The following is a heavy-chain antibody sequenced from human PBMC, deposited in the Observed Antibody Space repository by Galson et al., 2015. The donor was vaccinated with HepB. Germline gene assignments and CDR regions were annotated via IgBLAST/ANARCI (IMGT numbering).Heavy chain of an antibody. CDR3: AREWIVIAVAAAPWAGMDV. Sequence: SVKVSCKASASTFSTDAIHWVRQAPGQRLEWMGRINAGNGNTKYSQKFQGRVTITRDTSARTAYMELSSLRSEDTAVYYCAREWIVIAVAAAPWAGMDVWGQGTTVTVSS. V-gene: IGHV1-3*01. J-gene: IGHJ6*02. CDR2: INAGNGNT. D-gene: IGHD6-19*01. CDR1: ASTFSTDA.